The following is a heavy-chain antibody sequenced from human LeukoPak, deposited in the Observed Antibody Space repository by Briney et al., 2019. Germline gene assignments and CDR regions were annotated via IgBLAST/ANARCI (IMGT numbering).Heavy chain of an antibody. Sequence: SETLSLTCAVYGGSFSGYYWSWIRQPPGKGLEWIGEINHSGSTNYNPSLKSRVTISVDTSKNQFTLKLSSVTAADTAVYCCARGRGDIVVAGLDHWGQGTLVTVSS. V-gene: IGHV4-34*01. CDR2: INHSGST. CDR1: GGSFSGYY. D-gene: IGHD2-2*01. CDR3: ARGRGDIVVAGLDH. J-gene: IGHJ4*02.